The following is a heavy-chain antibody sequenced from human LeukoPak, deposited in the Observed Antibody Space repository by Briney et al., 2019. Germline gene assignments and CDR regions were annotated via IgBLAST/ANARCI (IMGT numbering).Heavy chain of an antibody. CDR2: IWYDGSNK. V-gene: IGHV3-30*02. Sequence: GGSLRLSCAASGFTFSSYGMHWVRQAPGKGLEWVAVIWYDGSNKYYADSVKGRFTISRDNSKNTLYLQMNSLRAEDTAVYYCATLGGDCSGGSCGLWGRGTLVTVSS. CDR1: GFTFSSYG. J-gene: IGHJ2*01. D-gene: IGHD2-15*01. CDR3: ATLGGDCSGGSCGL.